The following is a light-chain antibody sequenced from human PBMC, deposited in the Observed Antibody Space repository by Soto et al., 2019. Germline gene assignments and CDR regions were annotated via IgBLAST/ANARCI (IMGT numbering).Light chain of an antibody. CDR1: ISNLGSNF. V-gene: IGLV1-47*01. Sequence: QSVLTQPHSGSGTPGQRVTISCSGTISNLGSNFVFWYQQLPGAAPKLLISRNDQRPSGVPDRFSGSKSGTSASLAISGLRSEDEADYPCAAWDDSLRGVVFGGGTKVTVL. CDR3: AAWDDSLRGVV. CDR2: RND. J-gene: IGLJ2*01.